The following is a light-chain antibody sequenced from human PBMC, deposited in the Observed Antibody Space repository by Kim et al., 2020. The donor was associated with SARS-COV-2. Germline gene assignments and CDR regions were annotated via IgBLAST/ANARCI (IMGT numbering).Light chain of an antibody. CDR2: EDS. CDR1: ALPKKS. V-gene: IGLV3-10*01. J-gene: IGLJ3*02. CDR3: YSTDSSGTLWV. Sequence: SYELTQPPSVSVYPGQTARITCSGDALPKKSAYWYQQKSGQAPVLVIYEDSKRPSGIPERLSGSTSGTVATLTISGAQVGDEADYYCYSTDSSGTLWVFGGGTQLTVL.